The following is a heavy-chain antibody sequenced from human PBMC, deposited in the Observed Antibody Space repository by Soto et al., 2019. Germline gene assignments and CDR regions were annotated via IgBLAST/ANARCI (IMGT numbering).Heavy chain of an antibody. V-gene: IGHV1-69*13. Sequence: SLKASCKASGGPFGSYAISWGRQAPGQGLEWMGGIIPIFGKANYAQKFQGRVTITADESTSTAYMELSSLRSEDTAVYYCARGYYDSSGRFDYWGQ. D-gene: IGHD3-22*01. CDR1: GGPFGSYA. CDR3: ARGYYDSSGRFDY. CDR2: IIPIFGKA. J-gene: IGHJ4*01.